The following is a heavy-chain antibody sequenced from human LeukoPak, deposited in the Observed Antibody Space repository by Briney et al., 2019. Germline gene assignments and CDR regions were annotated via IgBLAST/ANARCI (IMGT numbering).Heavy chain of an antibody. D-gene: IGHD1-26*01. V-gene: IGHV3-23*01. CDR1: GFTFSTYA. J-gene: IGHJ4*02. CDR3: ARSRYTGSHFDY. Sequence: PGGSLRLSCAASGFTFSTYAMSWVRQAPGKGLEWVATASGTGGSTYYPDSVKGRFTISRDNAKNTVYLQMNSLRAEDTAVYYCARSRYTGSHFDYWGQGTLVTVSS. CDR2: ASGTGGST.